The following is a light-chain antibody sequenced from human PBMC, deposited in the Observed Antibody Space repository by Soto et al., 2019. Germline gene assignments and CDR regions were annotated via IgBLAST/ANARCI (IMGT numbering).Light chain of an antibody. V-gene: IGKV1-27*01. J-gene: IGKJ1*01. CDR3: QQYNSYSWT. CDR1: PGISNY. CDR2: TAS. Sequence: DIQMTQSPSSLSASVGDRVTITCRASPGISNYLAWYQQKPGKVPNLLIYTASTLQSGVPSRFSGSGSGTEFTLTISSVQPDDIATYSCQQYNSYSWTFGQGTKVDIK.